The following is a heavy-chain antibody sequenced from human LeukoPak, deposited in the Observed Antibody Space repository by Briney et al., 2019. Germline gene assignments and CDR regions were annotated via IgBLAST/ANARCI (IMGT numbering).Heavy chain of an antibody. Sequence: PGGSLRLSCAASGFTFNTYWMHWVRQAPGKGLVWVSRIDSDGGSTNYADSVKGRFTISRDNAKNTLYLQMNSLRAEDTAVYYCARGGLAARLPDWFDPWGQGTLVTVSS. CDR2: IDSDGGST. D-gene: IGHD6-6*01. V-gene: IGHV3-74*01. CDR1: GFTFNTYW. CDR3: ARGGLAARLPDWFDP. J-gene: IGHJ5*02.